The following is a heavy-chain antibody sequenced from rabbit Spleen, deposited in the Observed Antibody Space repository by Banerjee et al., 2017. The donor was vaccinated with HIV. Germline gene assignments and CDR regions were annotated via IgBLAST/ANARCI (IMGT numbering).Heavy chain of an antibody. CDR3: ARGSATMTMVITGFYFTL. CDR1: GFDLSQNYV. CDR2: IGSNSGNT. D-gene: IGHD2-1*01. J-gene: IGHJ4*01. Sequence: QEQLEESGGGLVKPGGTLTLTCKASGFDLSQNYVMCWVRQAPGKGLEWIGCIGSNSGNTYFASWAQGRFTISTSTSLNTVTLQMTSLAAADTATYFCARGSATMTMVITGFYFTLWGPVPLVTVS. V-gene: IGHV1S43*01.